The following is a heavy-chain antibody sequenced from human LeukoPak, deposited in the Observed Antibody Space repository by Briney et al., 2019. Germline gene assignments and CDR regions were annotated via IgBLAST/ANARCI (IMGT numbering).Heavy chain of an antibody. CDR1: GFTLTTYY. V-gene: IGHV3-74*01. J-gene: IGHJ5*02. D-gene: IGHD3-16*01. CDR3: PPNRLRGIYWFDP. Sequence: PGGSLRLSCAVSGFTLTTYYTHSDRQAPGKGLVWVSRINTDGSSTSYADSVKGRFTISRDNAKNTLYLQMNSLRAEDTAVYYWPPNRLRGIYWFDPWGQGTLVTVSS. CDR2: INTDGSST.